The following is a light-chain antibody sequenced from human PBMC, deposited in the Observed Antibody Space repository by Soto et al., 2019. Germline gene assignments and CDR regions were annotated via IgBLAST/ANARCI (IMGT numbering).Light chain of an antibody. CDR2: WAS. V-gene: IGKV4-1*01. CDR1: QSVFYSPNNKNY. J-gene: IGKJ4*01. CDR3: QQYYRTPLT. Sequence: DIVMTQSPDSLAVSLGERATINCKSSQSVFYSPNNKNYLAWYQQKPGQPPKLLIYWASTRESGVPDRFSGSGSGTDFTLTISSLQAEDVAVYYCQQYYRTPLTFGGGAKVDIK.